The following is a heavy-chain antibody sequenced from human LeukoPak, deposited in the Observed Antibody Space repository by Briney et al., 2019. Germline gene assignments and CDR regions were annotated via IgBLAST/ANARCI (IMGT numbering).Heavy chain of an antibody. CDR3: ARDIRITMMVEEDY. Sequence: PGGSLRLSCAASGFTFSSYGMNWVRQAPGKGLEWVSYISSSSSTIYYADSVKGRFTISRDNAKNSLHLQMNSLRAEDTAVYYCARDIRITMMVEEDYWGQGTLVTVSS. D-gene: IGHD3-22*01. V-gene: IGHV3-48*04. CDR1: GFTFSSYG. J-gene: IGHJ4*02. CDR2: ISSSSSTI.